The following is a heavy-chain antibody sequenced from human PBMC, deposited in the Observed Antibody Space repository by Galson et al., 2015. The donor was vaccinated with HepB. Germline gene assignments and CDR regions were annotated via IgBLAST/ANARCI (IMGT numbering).Heavy chain of an antibody. CDR2: ISSSRGST. J-gene: IGHJ3*02. CDR1: GFTFSNYA. D-gene: IGHD6-19*01. Sequence: SLRLSCAVSGFTFSNYAMSWVRQAPGKGLEWVSGISSSRGSTYYADSVKGRFTISSDNSKNTLYLQMNSLRGEDTAIYYCAKLGYSSGWYELGAFDIWGQGTMVTVSS. CDR3: AKLGYSSGWYELGAFDI. V-gene: IGHV3-23*01.